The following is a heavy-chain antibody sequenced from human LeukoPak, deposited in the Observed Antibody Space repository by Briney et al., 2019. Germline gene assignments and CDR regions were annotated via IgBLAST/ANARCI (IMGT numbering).Heavy chain of an antibody. V-gene: IGHV1-18*01. CDR3: ARDKGKIVVARGDY. CDR2: ISAYNGNT. J-gene: IGHJ4*02. D-gene: IGHD2-21*01. Sequence: ASVKVSCKASGYTFASYGISWVRQAPGQGLEWMGWISAYNGNTNYAQKLQGRVTMTTDTSTSTAYMELRSLRSDDTAVYYCARDKGKIVVARGDYWGQGTLVTVSS. CDR1: GYTFASYG.